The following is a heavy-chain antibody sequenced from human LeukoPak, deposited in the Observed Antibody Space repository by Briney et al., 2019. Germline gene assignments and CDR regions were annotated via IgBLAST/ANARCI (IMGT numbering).Heavy chain of an antibody. CDR1: GFTFSDYT. J-gene: IGHJ3*02. Sequence: GGSLKLSCAASGFTFSDYTMGWVRQAPGKGLEWVSVIYSDGRTYYADSVKGRFTISRDNSKNTLYLQMNSLRAEDTAVYYCARDSGRFDVFDIWAKGQSSPSLQ. CDR2: IYSDGRT. CDR3: ARDSGRFDVFDI. V-gene: IGHV3-53*01. D-gene: IGHD3-10*01.